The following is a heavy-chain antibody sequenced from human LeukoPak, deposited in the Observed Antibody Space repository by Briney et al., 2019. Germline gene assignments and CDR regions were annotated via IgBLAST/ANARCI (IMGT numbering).Heavy chain of an antibody. V-gene: IGHV4-59*12. CDR2: ICYSGST. CDR3: ARRGGYYYGSGSLRRDYYMDV. Sequence: SETLSLTCTVSGGSISSYYWNWIRQPPGKGLEWIGYICYSGSTNYNPSLKSRVTISVDTSKNQFSLKLSSVTAADTAVYYCARRGGYYYGSGSLRRDYYMDVWGKGTTVTISS. CDR1: GGSISSYY. D-gene: IGHD3-10*01. J-gene: IGHJ6*03.